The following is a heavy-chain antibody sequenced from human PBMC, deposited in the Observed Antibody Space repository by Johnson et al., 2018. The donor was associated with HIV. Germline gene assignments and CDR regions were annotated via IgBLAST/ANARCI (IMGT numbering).Heavy chain of an antibody. CDR1: GFTFSSYD. V-gene: IGHV3-9*01. D-gene: IGHD2-21*01. CDR2: ISWNRGSI. Sequence: VQLVESGGGVVQPGRSLRVSCGASGFTFSSYDMHWVRQVSGKGLEWVSGISWNRGSIGYADSVKGRFTISRDNAKNSLYLQMNSLRAEDTALYYCAKDKGVVILRGDAFDIWGQGTMVTVSS. J-gene: IGHJ3*02. CDR3: AKDKGVVILRGDAFDI.